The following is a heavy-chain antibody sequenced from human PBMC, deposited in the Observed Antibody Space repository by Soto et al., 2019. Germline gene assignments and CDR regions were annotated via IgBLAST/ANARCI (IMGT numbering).Heavy chain of an antibody. CDR3: ARERTSTLVERYYGMDV. J-gene: IGHJ6*02. D-gene: IGHD2-2*01. V-gene: IGHV1-69*01. Sequence: QVQLVQSGAEVKKPGSSVKVSCKASGGTFSNYGISWVRQAPGQGLEWMGGIIPMFGTSNYAQKFQGRVTITADASTSTAYMELSSLRSEDTAFYYCARERTSTLVERYYGMDVRGQGTKVTVSS. CDR2: IIPMFGTS. CDR1: GGTFSNYG.